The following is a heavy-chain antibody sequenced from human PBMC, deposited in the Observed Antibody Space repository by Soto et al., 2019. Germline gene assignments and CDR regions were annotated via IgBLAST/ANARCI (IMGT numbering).Heavy chain of an antibody. CDR1: GFSLSTSGMC. CDR2: IDWDDDK. Sequence: GPTLVNPTQTLTLTCTFSGFSLSTSGMCVSWIRQPPGKALEWLALIDWDDDKYYSTSLKTRLTISKDTSKNQVVLTMTNMDPVDTATYYCARIPDVYSSSWYVFDYWGQGTPVTVSS. D-gene: IGHD6-13*01. J-gene: IGHJ4*02. V-gene: IGHV2-70*01. CDR3: ARIPDVYSSSWYVFDY.